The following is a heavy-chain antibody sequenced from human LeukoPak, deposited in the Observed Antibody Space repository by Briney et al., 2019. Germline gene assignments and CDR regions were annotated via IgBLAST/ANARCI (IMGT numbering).Heavy chain of an antibody. CDR1: GFTFSSYA. CDR3: ARVTHSGGDWRHDH. V-gene: IGHV3-30*04. CDR2: ISYDGSNK. D-gene: IGHD2-21*02. J-gene: IGHJ4*02. Sequence: PGGSLRLSCAASGFTFSSYAMHWVRQAPGKGLEWVAVISYDGSNKYYADSVKGRFTISIDNSKNTLYLQMNSLRAEDTAVYYCARVTHSGGDWRHDHWGQGTLVTVSS.